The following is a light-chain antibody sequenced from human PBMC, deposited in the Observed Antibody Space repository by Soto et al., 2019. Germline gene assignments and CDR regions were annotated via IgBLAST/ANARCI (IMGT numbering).Light chain of an antibody. Sequence: DVQMTQSPPSLSASVGDRITITCQASQDIGKFLNWYQQKPGKAPKILIYDGSNLETGVPGRFSGGGSGTHFTFTISSLQPEEIGTYYCQQYDNVVFTFGPGTKVDLK. CDR1: QDIGKF. V-gene: IGKV1-33*01. J-gene: IGKJ3*01. CDR2: DGS. CDR3: QQYDNVVFT.